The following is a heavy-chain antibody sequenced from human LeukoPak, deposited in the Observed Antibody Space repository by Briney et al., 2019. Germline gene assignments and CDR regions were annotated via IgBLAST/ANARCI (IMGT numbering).Heavy chain of an antibody. J-gene: IGHJ4*02. CDR3: AREAVVVAARGPTTVGIGFDY. CDR1: GFTFSSYS. CDR2: ISSGSRTI. D-gene: IGHD2-15*01. V-gene: IGHV3-48*01. Sequence: GGSLRLSCAASGFTFSSYSMNWVRQAPGKGLEWVSYISSGSRTIYYADSVKGRFTISRDNSKNTLYLQMNSLRAEDTAVYYCAREAVVVAARGPTTVGIGFDYWGQGTLVTVSS.